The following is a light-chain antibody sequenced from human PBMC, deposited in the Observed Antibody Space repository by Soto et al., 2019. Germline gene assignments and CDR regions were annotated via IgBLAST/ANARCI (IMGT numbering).Light chain of an antibody. CDR3: LQCGSSPWT. J-gene: IGKJ1*01. V-gene: IGKV3-20*01. Sequence: EIVLTQSPGTLSLSPGERATLSCRASQSVSSSYLAWFQHKPGQAPSLLIYGASSRATGIPGRFSGSGSGTDFTLTISRLEPEDFAVYYCLQCGSSPWTFGQGTKVEIK. CDR2: GAS. CDR1: QSVSSSY.